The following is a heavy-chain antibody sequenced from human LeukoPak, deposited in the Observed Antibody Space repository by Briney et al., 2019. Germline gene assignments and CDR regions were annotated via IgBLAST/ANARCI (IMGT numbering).Heavy chain of an antibody. CDR2: ISSSGSTI. J-gene: IGHJ6*03. CDR3: AREGGYSNYGVKYYYYYMDV. CDR1: GFTFSDYY. Sequence: GGSLRLSCAASGFTFSDYYMSWIRQAPGKGQEWVSYISSSGSTIYYADSVKGRFTISRDNAKNSLYLQMNSLRAEDTAVYYCAREGGYSNYGVKYYYYYMDVWGKGTTVTVSS. D-gene: IGHD4-11*01. V-gene: IGHV3-11*04.